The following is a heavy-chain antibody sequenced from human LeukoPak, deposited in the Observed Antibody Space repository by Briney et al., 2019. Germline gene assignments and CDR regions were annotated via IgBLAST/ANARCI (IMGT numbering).Heavy chain of an antibody. Sequence: ASVKVSCKASGYTFTGYYMHWVRQAPGQGLEWMGWINPNSGGTNYAQKFQGWVTMTRDTSISTAYMELGRLRSDDTAVYYCARETAAAGISYFDYWGQGTLVTVSS. D-gene: IGHD6-13*01. V-gene: IGHV1-2*04. J-gene: IGHJ4*02. CDR2: INPNSGGT. CDR1: GYTFTGYY. CDR3: ARETAAAGISYFDY.